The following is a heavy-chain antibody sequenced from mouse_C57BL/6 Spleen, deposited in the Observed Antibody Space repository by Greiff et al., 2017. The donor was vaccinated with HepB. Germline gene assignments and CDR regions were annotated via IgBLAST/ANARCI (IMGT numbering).Heavy chain of an antibody. CDR3: ARSGKEAMDY. CDR1: GYTFTSYW. D-gene: IGHD1-1*01. CDR2: IDPSDSYT. J-gene: IGHJ4*01. V-gene: IGHV1-59*01. Sequence: VQLQQPGAELVRPGTSVKLSCKASGYTFTSYWMHWVKQRPGQGLEWIGVIDPSDSYTNYNQKFKGKATLTVDTSSSTAYMQLSSLTSEDSAVYYCARSGKEAMDYWGQGTSVTVSS.